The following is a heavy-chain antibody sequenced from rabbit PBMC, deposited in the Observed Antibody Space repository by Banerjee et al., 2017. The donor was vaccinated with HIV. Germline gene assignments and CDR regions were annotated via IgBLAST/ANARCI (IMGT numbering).Heavy chain of an antibody. D-gene: IGHD4-1*01. CDR1: GIDFSSDYY. V-gene: IGHV1S45*01. Sequence: QLQLEESGGGLVKPGGTLTLTCKASGIDFSSDYYMCWVRQAPGKGLEWIACINTSSGNTVYATWAKGRLTISKTSSTTVTLQMTSLTAADTATYFCARSDYSSGWGIKLWGPGTLVTVS. J-gene: IGHJ4*01. CDR2: INTSSGNT. CDR3: ARSDYSSGWGIKL.